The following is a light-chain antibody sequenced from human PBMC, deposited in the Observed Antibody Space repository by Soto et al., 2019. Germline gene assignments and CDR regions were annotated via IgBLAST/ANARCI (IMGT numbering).Light chain of an antibody. V-gene: IGKV3-20*01. Sequence: PWEIATLSCRPSQTVSITYLTWYQQKPGRAPRLLIFGASKRATGIPDRFSGSGSGRDFTLTISGLEPEDFAVYYCQQYGSSPLISFGQGTRLEIK. CDR3: QQYGSSPLIS. CDR2: GAS. J-gene: IGKJ5*01. CDR1: QTVSITY.